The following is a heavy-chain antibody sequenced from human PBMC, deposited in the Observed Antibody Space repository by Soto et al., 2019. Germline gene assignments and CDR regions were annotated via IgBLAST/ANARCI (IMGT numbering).Heavy chain of an antibody. CDR3: ARLRRPPSFDY. CDR1: GGSISSGGYY. D-gene: IGHD4-17*01. J-gene: IGHJ4*02. Sequence: PSETLSLTCTVSGGSISSGGYYWSWIRQHPGKGLEWIGYIYYSGSTYYNPSLKSRVTISVDTSKNQFSLKLSSVTAADTAVYYCARLRRPPSFDYWGKGTLVTVPS. V-gene: IGHV4-31*03. CDR2: IYYSGST.